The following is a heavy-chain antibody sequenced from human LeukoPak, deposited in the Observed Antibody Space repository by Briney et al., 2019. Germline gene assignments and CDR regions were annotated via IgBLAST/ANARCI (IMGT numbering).Heavy chain of an antibody. CDR1: GLSFSSSW. CDR3: ARDRAGGDYDY. CDR2: INADGSNR. V-gene: IGHV3-7*01. D-gene: IGHD3-16*01. J-gene: IGHJ4*02. Sequence: GGSLRLSCVASGLSFSSSWMTWVRQAPGKGLEWVAIINADGSNRGHADSVEDRFTISRDNARNSLYLQMNSLRVEDTAVYSCARDRAGGDYDYWGQGTLVTVSS.